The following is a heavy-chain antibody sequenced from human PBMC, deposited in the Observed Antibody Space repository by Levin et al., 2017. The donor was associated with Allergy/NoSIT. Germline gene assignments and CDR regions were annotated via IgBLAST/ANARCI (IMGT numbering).Heavy chain of an antibody. V-gene: IGHV4-59*01. CDR2: IYYSGST. J-gene: IGHJ3*02. CDR1: GGSISSYY. Sequence: SETLSLTCTVSGGSISSYYWSWIRQPPGKGLEWIGYIYYSGSTNYNPSLKSRVTISVDTSKNQFSLKLSSVTAADTAVYYCARYRNLIRYFDDDAYDIGGQGTMVTVSS. D-gene: IGHD3-9*01. CDR3: ARYRNLIRYFDDDAYDI.